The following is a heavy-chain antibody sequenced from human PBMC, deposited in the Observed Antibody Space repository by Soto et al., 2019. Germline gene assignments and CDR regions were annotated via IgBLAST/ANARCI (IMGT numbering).Heavy chain of an antibody. V-gene: IGHV4-30-4*01. CDR3: ATDSSGLLGWFDP. CDR2: IFYSGDT. Sequence: PSETLSLTCSVSGDSISTNAYYWTWIRQHPAKGLEWLGYIFYSGDTYYNPSLKSRVTISIDTSQKEFSLRLTSVTAADTAVYYCATDSSGLLGWFDPWGQGTLVTVSS. CDR1: GDSISTNAYY. J-gene: IGHJ5*02. D-gene: IGHD3-22*01.